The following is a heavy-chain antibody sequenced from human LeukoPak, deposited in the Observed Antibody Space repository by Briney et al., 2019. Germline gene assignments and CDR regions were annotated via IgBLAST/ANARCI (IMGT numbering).Heavy chain of an antibody. CDR1: GGSISSGSYY. D-gene: IGHD3-3*01. CDR2: IYTSGST. V-gene: IGHV4-61*02. Sequence: PSQTLSLXCTVSGGSISSGSYYWSWIRQPAGKGLEWIGRIYTSGSTNYNPSLKSRVTISVDTSKNQFSLKLSSVTAADTAVYYCARGAYDFWSGSPPDYWGQGTLVTVSS. CDR3: ARGAYDFWSGSPPDY. J-gene: IGHJ4*02.